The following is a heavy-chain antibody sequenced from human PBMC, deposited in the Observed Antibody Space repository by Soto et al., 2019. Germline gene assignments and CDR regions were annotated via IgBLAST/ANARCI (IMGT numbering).Heavy chain of an antibody. CDR2: TYPGHSDT. J-gene: IGHJ4*02. CDR3: ARLEPPPYGSVGDY. Sequence: GESLKISCKGSGYSFTSYSSGSVRQMPGKGLEWMGTTYPGHSDTRYSPSFQGQVTISALKSIITAYLQLRSLKALNTAMYYCARLEPPPYGSVGDYWGQGTLVTVS. V-gene: IGHV5-51*01. CDR1: GYSFTSYS. D-gene: IGHD3-10*01.